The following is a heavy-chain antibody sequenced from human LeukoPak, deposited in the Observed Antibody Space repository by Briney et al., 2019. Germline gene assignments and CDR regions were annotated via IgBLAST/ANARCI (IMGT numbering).Heavy chain of an antibody. D-gene: IGHD6-13*01. CDR1: GGSFSGYY. CDR2: INHSGST. V-gene: IGHV4-34*01. Sequence: SETVSLTCAVYGGSFSGYYWSWIRQPPGKGLEWIGEINHSGSTNYNPSLKSRVTISVDTSKNQFSLKLSSVTAADTAVYYCARGSWYRDGYYYYGMDVWGKGTTVTVSS. CDR3: ARGSWYRDGYYYYGMDV. J-gene: IGHJ6*04.